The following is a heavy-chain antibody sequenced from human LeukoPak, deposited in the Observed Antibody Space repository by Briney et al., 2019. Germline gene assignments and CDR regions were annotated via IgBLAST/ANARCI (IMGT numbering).Heavy chain of an antibody. CDR1: GYTFTTYSYV. V-gene: IGHV1-3*01. D-gene: IGHD6-19*01. J-gene: IGHJ1*01. CDR3: ARDPRGSGWFEYFQH. Sequence: ASVKVSCKTSGYTFTTYSYVMHWVRQAPGQRLEWMGWINAGNGDTKYSQKFQGRVTITRDTSASTVYMELSSLRSEDTAVYYCARDPRGSGWFEYFQHWGQGTLVTVSS. CDR2: INAGNGDT.